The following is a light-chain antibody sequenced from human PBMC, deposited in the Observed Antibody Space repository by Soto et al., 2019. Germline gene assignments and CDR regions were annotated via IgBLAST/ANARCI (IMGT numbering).Light chain of an antibody. V-gene: IGLV4-69*02. CDR3: QTWGTGIRV. CDR2: LNSDGSL. Sequence: QSVLTQSPSASASLGASVKLTCTLSSGHSTYAIAWHQQQPEKGPRYLMTLNSDGSLSKGDGIPDRFSGSSSGAERYLTISSLQSEDEADYYCQTWGTGIRVFGGGTKVTVL. J-gene: IGLJ3*02. CDR1: SGHSTYA.